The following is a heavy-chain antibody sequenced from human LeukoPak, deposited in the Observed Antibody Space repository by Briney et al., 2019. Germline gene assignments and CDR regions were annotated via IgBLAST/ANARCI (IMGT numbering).Heavy chain of an antibody. CDR3: VELLAGWFGEFDDALDV. CDR1: GFIFTNYA. CDR2: KLYDGGKE. J-gene: IGHJ3*01. V-gene: IGHV3-30-3*01. Sequence: GGSLRLSCTASGFIFTNYALHWVRQAPGKGPEWLAVKLYDGGKEYYADSVMGRFTISRDDSKNTLFLEMNTLRVEDTAVYYCVELLAGWFGEFDDALDVWDQGTMVTVSS. D-gene: IGHD3-10*01.